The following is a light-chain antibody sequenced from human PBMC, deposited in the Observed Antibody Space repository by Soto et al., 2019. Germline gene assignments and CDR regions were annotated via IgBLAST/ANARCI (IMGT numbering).Light chain of an antibody. CDR1: QSVGNNY. J-gene: IGKJ4*01. CDR3: QQYGSTPLT. CDR2: DAS. Sequence: EIVLTQSPGTLSLSPGERATLSCRASQSVGNNYLAWYQQKPGQAPRFLIYDASSRATGIADRFSGSGSGTDFTLTISRLEPEDFAVYYCQQYGSTPLTFGGGTKV. V-gene: IGKV3-20*01.